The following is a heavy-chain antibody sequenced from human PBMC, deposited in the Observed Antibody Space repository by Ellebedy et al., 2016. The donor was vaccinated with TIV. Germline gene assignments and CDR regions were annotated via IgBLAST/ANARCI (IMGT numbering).Heavy chain of an antibody. D-gene: IGHD2-8*01. J-gene: IGHJ4*02. CDR1: GGSISSYY. Sequence: MPSETLSLTCSVSGGSISSYYGSWIRQPPGKGLEWIAYFYYSGSTNYNPSLKSRVTISADTSKNQFSLKLSSVTAADTAVYYCAKFNGCYLSPIHYWGQGTLATVSS. V-gene: IGHV4-59*01. CDR2: FYYSGST. CDR3: AKFNGCYLSPIHY.